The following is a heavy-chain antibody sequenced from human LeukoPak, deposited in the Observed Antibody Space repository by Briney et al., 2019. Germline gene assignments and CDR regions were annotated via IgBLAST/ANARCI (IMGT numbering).Heavy chain of an antibody. CDR2: IYYSGST. CDR1: GGSISSSSYY. Sequence: PSETLSLTCTVSGGSISSSSYYWGWIRQPPGKGLEWIVGIYYSGSTFYNPSLNSRVTISVDTSKNQFSLMLSSVTAADTAVYYCARHPSAYYYDSSGYYYWGQGTLVTVSS. D-gene: IGHD3-22*01. J-gene: IGHJ4*02. CDR3: ARHPSAYYYDSSGYYY. V-gene: IGHV4-39*01.